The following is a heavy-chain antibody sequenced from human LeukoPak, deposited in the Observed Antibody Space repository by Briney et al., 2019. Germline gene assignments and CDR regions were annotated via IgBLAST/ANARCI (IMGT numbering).Heavy chain of an antibody. CDR1: GFTFSTYW. D-gene: IGHD6-13*01. J-gene: IGHJ4*02. Sequence: GGSLRLSCAASGFTFSTYWMSWVHQAPGKGLEWVANIKQDGSEKYYVDSVKGRFTISRDNAKNSLYLQMNSLRAEDTAMYYCARDPAGNDYWGQGTLVTVSS. CDR2: IKQDGSEK. CDR3: ARDPAGNDY. V-gene: IGHV3-7*01.